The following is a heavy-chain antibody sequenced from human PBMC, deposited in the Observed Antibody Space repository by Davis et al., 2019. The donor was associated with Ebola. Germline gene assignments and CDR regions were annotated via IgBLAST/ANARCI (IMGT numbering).Heavy chain of an antibody. Sequence: ASVKVSCKASGYIFSNFGVSWVRQAPGQGLEWMGWVSAYHGDTKYAQKFQGRVTMTTDTSISTAYMELRGLRSDDTAVYFCARDVPVVAASLSDYWGQGTLVTVSS. V-gene: IGHV1-18*01. CDR3: ARDVPVVAASLSDY. J-gene: IGHJ4*02. CDR2: VSAYHGDT. CDR1: GYIFSNFG. D-gene: IGHD2-15*01.